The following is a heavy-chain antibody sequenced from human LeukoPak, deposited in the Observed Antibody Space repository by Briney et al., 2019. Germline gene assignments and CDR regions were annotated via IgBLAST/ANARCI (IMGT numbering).Heavy chain of an antibody. J-gene: IGHJ3*02. CDR2: IYTSGST. CDR1: GGSISSYY. CDR3: ARFRPWHDAFDI. D-gene: IGHD6-6*01. Sequence: SETLSLTRTVSGGSISSYYWSWIRQPAGKGLEWIGRIYTSGSTNYNPSLKSRVTMSVDTSKNQFSLKLSSVTAADTAVYYCARFRPWHDAFDIWGQGTMVTVSS. V-gene: IGHV4-4*07.